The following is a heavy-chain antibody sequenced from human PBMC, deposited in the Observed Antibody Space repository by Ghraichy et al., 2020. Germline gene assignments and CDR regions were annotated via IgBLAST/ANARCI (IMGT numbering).Heavy chain of an antibody. CDR1: GFTFSSYS. D-gene: IGHD5-24*01. V-gene: IGHV3-21*01. Sequence: GGSLRLSCAASGFTFSSYSMNWVRQAPGKGLEWVSSISSSSSYIYYADSVKGRFTISRDNANNSLYLQMNSLRAEDTAVYYCARVDRDGYNRLGFDYWGQGTLVTVSS. CDR2: ISSSSSYI. CDR3: ARVDRDGYNRLGFDY. J-gene: IGHJ4*02.